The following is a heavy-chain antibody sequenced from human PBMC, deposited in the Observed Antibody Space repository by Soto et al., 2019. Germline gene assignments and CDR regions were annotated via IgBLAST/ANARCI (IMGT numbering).Heavy chain of an antibody. V-gene: IGHV4-39*01. J-gene: IGHJ4*02. CDR2: IYYSGST. CDR3: MLGSGWKDFDY. CDR1: GGSLSSSSYY. Sequence: PSETLSLTCTVSGGSLSSSSYYWGWIRQPPGKGLEWIGNIYYSGSTYYNPSLKSRVTISVDTSKNQFSLKLSSVTAADTAVYYCMLGSGWKDFDYWGQGTLVTV. D-gene: IGHD3-22*01.